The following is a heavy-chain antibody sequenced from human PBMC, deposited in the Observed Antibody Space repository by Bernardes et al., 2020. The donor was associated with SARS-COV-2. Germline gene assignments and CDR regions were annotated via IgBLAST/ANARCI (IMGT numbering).Heavy chain of an antibody. V-gene: IGHV3-66*02. CDR2: IYSGGST. CDR1: GFTVSSNY. J-gene: IGHJ5*02. D-gene: IGHD2-2*01. Sequence: GGSLRLSCAASGFTVSSNYMSWVRQAPGKGLEWVSVIYSGGSTYYADSVKGRFTISRDNSKNTLYLQMNSLRAEDTAVYYCAREWYQLPAPGTGDRPMNWFDPWGQGTLVTVSS. CDR3: AREWYQLPAPGTGDRPMNWFDP.